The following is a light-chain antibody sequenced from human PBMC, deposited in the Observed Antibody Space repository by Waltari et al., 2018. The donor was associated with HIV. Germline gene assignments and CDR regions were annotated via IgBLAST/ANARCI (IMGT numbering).Light chain of an antibody. CDR3: STWDYSLSAHV. CDR1: NYNIATYP. CDR2: ANS. Sequence: QSALTQEASVSGTVGQKVTLSCTGNNYNIATYPVCWYQQISHGVPKTVMFANSLPSGIPDRFSGSKSGTTASLTISGLQPEDEAIYYCSTWDYSLSAHVFGPGTKVTVL. J-gene: IGLJ1*01. V-gene: IGLV1-44*01.